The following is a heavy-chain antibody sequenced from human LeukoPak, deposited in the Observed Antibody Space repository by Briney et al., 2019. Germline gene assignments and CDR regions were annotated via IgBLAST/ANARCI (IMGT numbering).Heavy chain of an antibody. CDR2: ISPSGGGT. CDR3: AKDQRAGDGYYYYGVDV. CDR1: DFTFSRDA. V-gene: IGHV3-23*01. Sequence: GGSLRVSCAASDFTFSRDAMSWVGQDPGKCLHYVSSISPSGGGTYYAESVKGRFTISRDNSKNTLYLRMNSLRAEDTAVYYCAKDQRAGDGYYYYGVDVWGQGTTVTVSS. J-gene: IGHJ6*02. D-gene: IGHD7-27*01.